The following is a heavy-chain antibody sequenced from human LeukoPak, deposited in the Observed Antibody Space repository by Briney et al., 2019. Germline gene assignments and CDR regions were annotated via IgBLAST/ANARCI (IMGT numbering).Heavy chain of an antibody. Sequence: SETLSLTCTVSGGSISSGSYYWSWIRQPAGKGLEWIGRIYTSGSTNYNPSLKSRVTISVDTSKNQFSLKLSPVTAADTAVYYCARDLGSSLSPGYWGQGTLVTVSS. V-gene: IGHV4-61*02. CDR1: GGSISSGSYY. J-gene: IGHJ4*02. CDR2: IYTSGST. D-gene: IGHD6-6*01. CDR3: ARDLGSSLSPGY.